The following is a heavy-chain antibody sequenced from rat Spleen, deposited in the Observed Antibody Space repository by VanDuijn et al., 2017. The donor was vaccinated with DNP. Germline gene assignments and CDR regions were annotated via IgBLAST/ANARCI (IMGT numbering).Heavy chain of an antibody. V-gene: IGHV5-58*01. CDR3: ARRDYPVPAY. J-gene: IGHJ3*01. CDR1: GFTFSSYW. Sequence: EVQLVETGGGLVQPGRSLKLSCVASGFTFSSYWMYWIRQAPGKGLEWVASINTDGGSTYYPDSVKGRFTISRDDAKSSLYLQMNSLKSEDTATYYCARRDYPVPAYWGQGTLVTVSS. D-gene: IGHD1-4*01. CDR2: INTDGGST.